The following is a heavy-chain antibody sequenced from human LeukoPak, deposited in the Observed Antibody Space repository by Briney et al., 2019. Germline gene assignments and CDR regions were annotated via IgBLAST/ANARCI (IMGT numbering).Heavy chain of an antibody. Sequence: GGSLRLSCAASGFSLNNNAVNWVRQAPGKGLEWVSAISRSGASKYYADSVKGRFTISRDNSKNTLYLQMNSLRAEDTAVYYCAKSGSYYXYYXMDVWGQGTTVTVS. D-gene: IGHD1-26*01. CDR2: ISRSGASK. J-gene: IGHJ6*02. CDR3: AKSGSYYXYYXMDV. CDR1: GFSLNNNA. V-gene: IGHV3-23*01.